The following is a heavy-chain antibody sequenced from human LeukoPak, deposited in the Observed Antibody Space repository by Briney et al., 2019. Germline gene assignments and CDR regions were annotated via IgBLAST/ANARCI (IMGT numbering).Heavy chain of an antibody. V-gene: IGHV3-20*04. Sequence: PAGSLRLSCEASGFTFDDYGQSWVRQAPGKGLEWFSGINSNADNTDYTDSVKGRFTISRDNAKNSLYLQMNSLRAEDTALYYCARSASWGFSYFDYWGQGTLVTVSS. CDR2: INSNADNT. CDR1: GFTFDDYG. CDR3: ARSASWGFSYFDY. J-gene: IGHJ4*02. D-gene: IGHD2-2*01.